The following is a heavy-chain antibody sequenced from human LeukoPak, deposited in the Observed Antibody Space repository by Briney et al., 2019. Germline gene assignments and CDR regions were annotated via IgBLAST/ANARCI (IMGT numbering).Heavy chain of an antibody. Sequence: GASVKVSCKASGYTFTSYGISWVRQAPGQGLEWMGWISTYNANTQYPQKFQGGATLTTETATNTVYMDLRSLRSDDTAVYYCASPAKGAFFYYYINVWGKGTSVTVSS. V-gene: IGHV1-18*01. CDR2: ISTYNANT. CDR3: ASPAKGAFFYYYINV. D-gene: IGHD2-2*01. CDR1: GYTFTSYG. J-gene: IGHJ6*03.